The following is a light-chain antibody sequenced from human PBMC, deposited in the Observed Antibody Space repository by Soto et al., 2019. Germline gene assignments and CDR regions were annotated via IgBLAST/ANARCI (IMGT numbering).Light chain of an antibody. CDR3: NSYTSSGTVV. Sequence: QSALTQPASVSGWPGQSITIYCTGTSSDVGGSIYVSWYQLSPGKAPKLLISDVDRPSGVSNRFSGSKSGNTASLTISGLQAEDEADYYCNSYTSSGTVVFGGGTKLTVL. J-gene: IGLJ3*02. CDR2: DV. CDR1: SSDVGGSIY. V-gene: IGLV2-14*01.